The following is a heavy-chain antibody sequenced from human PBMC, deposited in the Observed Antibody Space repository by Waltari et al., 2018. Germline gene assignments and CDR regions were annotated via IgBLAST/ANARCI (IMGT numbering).Heavy chain of an antibody. J-gene: IGHJ4*02. Sequence: QVQLVQSGAEVKKPGASVKVSCKASGYTFTGYYMHWVRQAPGQGLEWRGRINPNSGGTNYAQKFQGRVTITRDTSISTAYMELSRLRSDDTAVYYCASRAVAGTYYFDYWGQGTLVTVSS. V-gene: IGHV1-2*06. D-gene: IGHD6-19*01. CDR3: ASRAVAGTYYFDY. CDR1: GYTFTGYY. CDR2: INPNSGGT.